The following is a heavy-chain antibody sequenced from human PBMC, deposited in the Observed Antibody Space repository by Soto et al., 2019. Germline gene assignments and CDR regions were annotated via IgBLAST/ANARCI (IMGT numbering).Heavy chain of an antibody. Sequence: ASVKVSCKASGYTFTSYGISWVRQAPGQGLEWMGWISAYNGNTNYAQKFQGRVTITADKSTSTAYMELSSLRSEDTAVYYCASRTSAAGLLYFDYWGQGTLVTVS. CDR2: ISAYNGNT. D-gene: IGHD6-13*01. V-gene: IGHV1-18*01. J-gene: IGHJ4*02. CDR3: ASRTSAAGLLYFDY. CDR1: GYTFTSYG.